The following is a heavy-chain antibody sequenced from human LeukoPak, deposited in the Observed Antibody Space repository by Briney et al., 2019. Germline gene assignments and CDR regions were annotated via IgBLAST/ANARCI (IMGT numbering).Heavy chain of an antibody. V-gene: IGHV3-21*01. J-gene: IGHJ4*02. CDR2: ISSSSSYV. CDR3: ARTGTTVTSDR. CDR1: GFTFSSYS. D-gene: IGHD4-17*01. Sequence: SGGSLRLSCAASGFTFSSYSMNWVRQAPGKGLEWVSSISSSSSYVYYADSVKGRFTISRDNAKNSLYLQMNSLRAEDTAVYYCARTGTTVTSDRWGQGTLVTVSS.